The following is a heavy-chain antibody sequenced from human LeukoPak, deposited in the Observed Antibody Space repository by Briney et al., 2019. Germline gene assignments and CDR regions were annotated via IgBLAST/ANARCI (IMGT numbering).Heavy chain of an antibody. Sequence: SETLSLTCTVSGGSISSGSYYWSWIRQPAGKGLEWIGRIYSSGSTNYNPSLKSRVTISGDTSKNQFSLKLSSVTAADTAVYYCARVIDGYDILTGYPFDYWGQGTLVTVSS. D-gene: IGHD3-9*01. CDR2: IYSSGST. V-gene: IGHV4-61*02. CDR1: GGSISSGSYY. J-gene: IGHJ4*02. CDR3: ARVIDGYDILTGYPFDY.